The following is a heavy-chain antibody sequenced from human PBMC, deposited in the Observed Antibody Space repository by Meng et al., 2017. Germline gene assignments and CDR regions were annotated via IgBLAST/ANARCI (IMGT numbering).Heavy chain of an antibody. Sequence: QVPRVETGVEVKELGSSGKVSCKASGGTFSSYTISWVGQAPGQGLEWMGRIIPILGIANYAQKFQGRVTITADKSTSTAYMELSSLRSEDTAVYYCASRVAYYYDSSGYYKNWYFDLWGRGTLVTVSS. V-gene: IGHV1-69*02. D-gene: IGHD3-22*01. J-gene: IGHJ2*01. CDR2: IIPILGIA. CDR1: GGTFSSYT. CDR3: ASRVAYYYDSSGYYKNWYFDL.